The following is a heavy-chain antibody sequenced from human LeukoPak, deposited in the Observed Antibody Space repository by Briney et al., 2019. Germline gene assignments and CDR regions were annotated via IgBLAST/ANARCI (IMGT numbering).Heavy chain of an antibody. Sequence: SQTLSLTCTVSGGSISSGDYYGSWIRQPPGKGLEWIGYIYYRGSTYYNPSLKSRVTISVDTSKNQFSLKLSSVTAADTAVYHCARDRSGSYTDSWGPGTLVTVSP. CDR3: ARDRSGSYTDS. CDR1: GGSISSGDYY. V-gene: IGHV4-30-4*08. CDR2: IYYRGST. D-gene: IGHD1-26*01. J-gene: IGHJ5*01.